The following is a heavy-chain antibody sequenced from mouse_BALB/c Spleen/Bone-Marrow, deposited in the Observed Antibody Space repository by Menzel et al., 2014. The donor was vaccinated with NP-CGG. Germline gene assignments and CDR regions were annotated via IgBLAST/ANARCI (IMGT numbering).Heavy chain of an antibody. CDR3: ARGDYASSYDYAMDY. D-gene: IGHD1-1*01. CDR2: VYPGDGDT. CDR1: GYTFTSYW. J-gene: IGHJ4*01. V-gene: IGHV1-87*01. Sequence: QVQLKHSGAELARPGASVKLSCKASGYTFTSYWMKWVKQRPGQGLEWIGAVYPGDGDTRYTQKFKGKATLTADKSSSTAYMQLSSLASEDSAVYYCARGDYASSYDYAMDYWGQGTSVPVSS.